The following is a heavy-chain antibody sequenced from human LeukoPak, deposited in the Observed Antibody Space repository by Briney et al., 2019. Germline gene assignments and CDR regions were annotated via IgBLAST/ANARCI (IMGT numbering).Heavy chain of an antibody. Sequence: PSETLSLTCTVSGGSISSYYWSWIRQPPGKGLEWIGYIYYSGSTNYNPSLKSRVTISVDTSKNQFSLKLSSVTAADTAVYYCARGCSSTSCSDYWGQGTLVTVSS. CDR2: IYYSGST. D-gene: IGHD2-2*01. J-gene: IGHJ4*02. V-gene: IGHV4-59*12. CDR3: ARGCSSTSCSDY. CDR1: GGSISSYY.